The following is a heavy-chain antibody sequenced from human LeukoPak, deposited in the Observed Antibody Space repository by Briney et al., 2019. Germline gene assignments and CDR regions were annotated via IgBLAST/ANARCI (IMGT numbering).Heavy chain of an antibody. D-gene: IGHD3-22*01. V-gene: IGHV3-7*01. CDR1: GFTFATYW. CDR3: ARDPYYSETSGYESGAFDI. J-gene: IGHJ3*02. CDR2: IRQDGSEK. Sequence: GGSLRLSCAASGFTFATYWMTWVRQAPGKGLEWVANIRQDGSEKQYVDSVKGRFTISRDNAKNSLYLQMNSLRAEDTAVYFCARDPYYSETSGYESGAFDIWGQGTKVTVSS.